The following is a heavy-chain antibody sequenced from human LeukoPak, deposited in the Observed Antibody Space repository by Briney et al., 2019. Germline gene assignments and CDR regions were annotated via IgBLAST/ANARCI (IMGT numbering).Heavy chain of an antibody. CDR1: GFSFSTHT. CDR3: ARERGSDVYYYYGMDV. Sequence: PGGSLRLSGAASGFSFSTHTMNWVRQAPGKGLEWVSSITSTSSYIFYADSVKGRFTISRDNPKNSLYLQMNSLSAEDTAVYYCARERGSDVYYYYGMDVWGQGTTVTVSS. J-gene: IGHJ6*02. D-gene: IGHD1-26*01. CDR2: ITSTSSYI. V-gene: IGHV3-21*01.